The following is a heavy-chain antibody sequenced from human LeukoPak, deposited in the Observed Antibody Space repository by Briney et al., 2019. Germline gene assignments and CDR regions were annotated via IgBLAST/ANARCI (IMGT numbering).Heavy chain of an antibody. CDR1: GYTFTNYY. CDR2: IIPGGGST. CDR3: AREGEMATITS. V-gene: IGHV1-46*01. J-gene: IGHJ5*02. D-gene: IGHD5-24*01. Sequence: ASVKVSCKASGYTFTNYYMHWVRQAPGQGLEWMGIIIPGGGSTSYAQKFQGRVTMTRDTSTSTVYMELSSLRSEDTAVYYCAREGEMATITSWGQGTLVTVSS.